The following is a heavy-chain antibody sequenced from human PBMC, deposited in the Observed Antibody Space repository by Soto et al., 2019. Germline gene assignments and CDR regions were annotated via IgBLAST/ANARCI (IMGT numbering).Heavy chain of an antibody. D-gene: IGHD4-17*01. CDR1: GFSLTTSGVG. CDR2: IYSDDGK. J-gene: IGHJ5*02. V-gene: IGHV2-5*02. Sequence: QIPLKESGPTLVKPPQTLTPTCTFSGFSLTTSGVGVGWIRQPTGKALEWLGFIYSDDGKRYSPPLKSRLTITKDTSKNRVVLTMTNMDPAATATYFCAHRTTTVTWWFDPWGQGTLGTVSS. CDR3: AHRTTTVTWWFDP.